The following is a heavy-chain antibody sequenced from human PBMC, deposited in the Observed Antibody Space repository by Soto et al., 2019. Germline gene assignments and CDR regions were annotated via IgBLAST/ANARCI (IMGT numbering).Heavy chain of an antibody. CDR3: ARAVRDTIFGVVTIDY. D-gene: IGHD3-3*01. Sequence: VASVKVSCKASGGTFSSYSISWVLQAPGQGLEWMGGIIPIFGTANYAQKFQGRVTITADESTSTAYMELSSLRSEDTAVYYCARAVRDTIFGVVTIDYWGQGTLVTVSS. J-gene: IGHJ4*02. CDR1: GGTFSSYS. V-gene: IGHV1-69*13. CDR2: IIPIFGTA.